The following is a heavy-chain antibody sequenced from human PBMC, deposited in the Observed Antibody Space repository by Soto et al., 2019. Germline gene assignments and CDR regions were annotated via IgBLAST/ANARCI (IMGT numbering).Heavy chain of an antibody. CDR3: ARDSGYDDATLEY. D-gene: IGHD5-12*01. Sequence: GGSLRLSCASSRFSFSTYSMYWVRQAPGKGLEWVSSISGSSRSIYYADSLKGRFTISRDNAKNSLYLQMDSLRVEDTAVYFCARDSGYDDATLEYCGQGTLVTVSS. CDR2: ISGSSRSI. CDR1: RFSFSTYS. J-gene: IGHJ4*02. V-gene: IGHV3-21*01.